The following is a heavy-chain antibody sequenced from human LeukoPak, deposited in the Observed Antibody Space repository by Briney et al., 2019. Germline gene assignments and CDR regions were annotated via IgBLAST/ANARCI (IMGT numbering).Heavy chain of an antibody. J-gene: IGHJ5*02. CDR2: IYYSGST. D-gene: IGHD2-2*01. CDR1: GGSISSGNYY. V-gene: IGHV4-31*03. CDR3: ARVVVVPGATGWVDP. Sequence: SESLSLTCTVSGGSISSGNYYWSWIRQHPGNGLAWIGYIYYSGSTYYNASLKSRVTISVDTSKNQFSLKLSSVTAADPAVYYCARVVVVPGATGWVDPWGQGTLVTVSS.